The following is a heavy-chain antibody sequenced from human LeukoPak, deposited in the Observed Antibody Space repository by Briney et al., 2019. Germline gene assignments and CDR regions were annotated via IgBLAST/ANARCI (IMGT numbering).Heavy chain of an antibody. D-gene: IGHD5-18*01. Sequence: PGGSLRLSCAASGFTFSSYSMNWVRQAPGKGLEWVSYISSSSSTIYYADSVKGRFTISRDNAKNSLYLQMNSLRAEDTAVYYCARDSVRYGYSIDYWGQGTLVTVSS. V-gene: IGHV3-48*01. CDR2: ISSSSSTI. CDR3: ARDSVRYGYSIDY. CDR1: GFTFSSYS. J-gene: IGHJ4*02.